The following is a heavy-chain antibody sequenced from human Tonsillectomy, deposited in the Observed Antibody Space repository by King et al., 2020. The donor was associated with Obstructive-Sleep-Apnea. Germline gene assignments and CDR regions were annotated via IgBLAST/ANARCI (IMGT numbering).Heavy chain of an antibody. CDR3: AAAVQFAY. D-gene: IGHD6-19*01. V-gene: IGHV3-23*04. CDR2: ISGSGGST. CDR1: GLTFTNFA. Sequence: VQLVESGGGLVQPGGSLRLSCAASGLTFTNFAMSWVRLAPGKGLGWVSSISGSGGSTFYADSVKGRFTISRDNSKNMVFLQVKGLRAEDTAVYYCAAAVQFAYWGQGTLVTVSS. J-gene: IGHJ4*02.